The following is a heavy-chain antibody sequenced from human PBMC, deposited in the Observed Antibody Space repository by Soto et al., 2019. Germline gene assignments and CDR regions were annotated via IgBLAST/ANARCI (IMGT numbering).Heavy chain of an antibody. CDR2: ISHDGGAK. J-gene: IGHJ5*02. V-gene: IGHV3-30*18. CDR3: AKDLYGAGWYNYFDP. D-gene: IGHD6-19*01. CDR1: GFTFSTTG. Sequence: QVQLVESGGGVVQPGRSLRLSCAASGFTFSTTGMHWVRQAPGKGLEWVAMISHDGGAKYYADSVKGPFPISRDTSNNTLYLQMNSLRPEDTAVYHCAKDLYGAGWYNYFDPWGQGTLVTVSS.